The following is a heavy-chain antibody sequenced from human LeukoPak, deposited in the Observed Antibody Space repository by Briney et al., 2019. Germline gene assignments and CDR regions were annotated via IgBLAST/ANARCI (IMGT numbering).Heavy chain of an antibody. Sequence: GRSLRLSCAASGFTFSSYGMHWVRQAPGKGLEWVAVISYDGSNKYYADSVKGRFTISRDNSKNTLYLQMNSLRAEDTAVYYCARAGIAAAGTSLDYWGQGTLVTVSS. V-gene: IGHV3-30*03. CDR3: ARAGIAAAGTSLDY. CDR2: ISYDGSNK. D-gene: IGHD6-13*01. CDR1: GFTFSSYG. J-gene: IGHJ4*02.